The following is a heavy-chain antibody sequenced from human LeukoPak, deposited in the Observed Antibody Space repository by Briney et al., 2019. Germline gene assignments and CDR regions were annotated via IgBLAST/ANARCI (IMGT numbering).Heavy chain of an antibody. D-gene: IGHD2-15*01. Sequence: ASVKVSCKASGYTFTSYYMHWVRQAPGQGLEWMGIINPSGGSTSYAQKFQGRVTMTRDTSTSTVYMELSSLRSEDTAVYCCARGYCSGGSCYSVGYFDYWGQGTLVTVSS. J-gene: IGHJ4*02. CDR2: INPSGGST. V-gene: IGHV1-46*01. CDR1: GYTFTSYY. CDR3: ARGYCSGGSCYSVGYFDY.